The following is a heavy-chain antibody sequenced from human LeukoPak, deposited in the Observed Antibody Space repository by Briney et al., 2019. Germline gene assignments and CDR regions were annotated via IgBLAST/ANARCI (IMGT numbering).Heavy chain of an antibody. Sequence: GGSLRLSCAASGFTFSNYWMTWVRQAPGKGLEWVAHIKPDGSETFYLDSVKGRFTISRDNAKNSLCLQLNSLGADDTAVYYCARDFSTLSSRHFDFWGQGTLVTVSS. CDR2: IKPDGSET. CDR3: ARDFSTLSSRHFDF. J-gene: IGHJ4*02. D-gene: IGHD3/OR15-3a*01. CDR1: GFTFSNYW. V-gene: IGHV3-7*01.